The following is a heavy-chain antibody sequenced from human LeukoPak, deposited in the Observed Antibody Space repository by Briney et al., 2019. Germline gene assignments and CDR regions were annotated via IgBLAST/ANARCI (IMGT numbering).Heavy chain of an antibody. CDR1: GFTFSSYA. J-gene: IGHJ5*02. CDR3: ARDNVDTAMVTDSNWFDP. V-gene: IGHV3-30-3*01. CDR2: ISYDGSSK. Sequence: GGSLRLSCAASGFTFSSYAMHWVRQAPGKGLEWVAVISYDGSSKYYADSVKGRFTISRDNSKNTLYLQMNSLRAEDTAVYYCARDNVDTAMVTDSNWFDPWGQGTLVTVSS. D-gene: IGHD5-18*01.